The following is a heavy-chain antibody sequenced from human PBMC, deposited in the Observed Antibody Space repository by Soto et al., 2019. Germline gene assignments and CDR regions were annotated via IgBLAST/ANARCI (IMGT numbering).Heavy chain of an antibody. D-gene: IGHD6-13*01. Sequence: QLQLQESGPGLVKPAETLSLTCSVSGGSISSSDYWWGWIRQPPGKGLEWFGSIYYTGSTYYNPSLKSRVEISVDTSKNQFSLRLSSVTAADTAVYYCARQIGRGSWSLDHWGQGTLVTVSS. V-gene: IGHV4-39*01. J-gene: IGHJ4*02. CDR1: GGSISSSDYW. CDR3: ARQIGRGSWSLDH. CDR2: IYYTGST.